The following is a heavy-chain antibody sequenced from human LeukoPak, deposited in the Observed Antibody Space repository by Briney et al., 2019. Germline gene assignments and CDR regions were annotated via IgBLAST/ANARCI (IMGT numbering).Heavy chain of an antibody. CDR1: GFTFSNAW. CDR2: IKSKTDSGTT. J-gene: IGHJ6*04. Sequence: GGSLRLSCAASGFTFSNAWMSWVRQAPGKGLEGVGRIKSKTDSGTTDYAAPVKGRFTISRDDSKNTLYLQMNSLKTEDTAVYYCTTAYYYGSGSYLDYYYYGMDVWGKGTTVTVSS. CDR3: TTAYYYGSGSYLDYYYYGMDV. D-gene: IGHD3-10*01. V-gene: IGHV3-15*01.